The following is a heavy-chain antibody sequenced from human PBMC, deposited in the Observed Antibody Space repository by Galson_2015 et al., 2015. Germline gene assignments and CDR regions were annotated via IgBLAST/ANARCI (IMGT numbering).Heavy chain of an antibody. CDR1: GYTFTGYY. CDR3: AKGDAPRYCSGGSCYFSNWFDP. J-gene: IGHJ5*02. CDR2: INPNSGGT. V-gene: IGHV1-2*06. D-gene: IGHD2-15*01. Sequence: SVKVSCKASGYTFTGYYMHWVRQAPGQGLEWMGRINPNSGGTNYAQKFQGRVTMTRDTSISTAYMELSRLRSDDTAVYYCAKGDAPRYCSGGSCYFSNWFDPWGQGTLVTVSS.